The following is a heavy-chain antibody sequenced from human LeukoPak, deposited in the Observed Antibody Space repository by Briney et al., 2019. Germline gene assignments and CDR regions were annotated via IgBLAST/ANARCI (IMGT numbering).Heavy chain of an antibody. V-gene: IGHV4-59*12. J-gene: IGHJ4*02. D-gene: IGHD3-3*01. CDR1: GGSISSYY. CDR2: IYYSGST. Sequence: PSETLSLTCTVSGGSISSYYWSWIRQPPGKGLEWIGYIYYSGSTNYNPSLKSRVTISVDTSKNQFSLKLSSVTAADTAVYYCARVPNYDFWSGYRSPVDYFDYWGQGTLVTVSS. CDR3: ARVPNYDFWSGYRSPVDYFDY.